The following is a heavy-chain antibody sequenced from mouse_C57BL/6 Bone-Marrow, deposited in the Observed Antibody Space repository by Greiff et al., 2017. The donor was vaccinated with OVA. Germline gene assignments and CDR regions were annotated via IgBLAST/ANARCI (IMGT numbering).Heavy chain of an antibody. J-gene: IGHJ1*03. Sequence: VQLQQSGPELVKPGASVKISSKASGYAFSSSWMNWVKQRPGKGLEWIGRIYPGDGDTNYNGKFKGKATLTADKSSSTAYMQLSSLTSEDSAVYFCAIGNPGYFDVWGTGTTVTVSS. CDR2: IYPGDGDT. CDR3: AIGNPGYFDV. CDR1: GYAFSSSW. V-gene: IGHV1-82*01. D-gene: IGHD2-1*01.